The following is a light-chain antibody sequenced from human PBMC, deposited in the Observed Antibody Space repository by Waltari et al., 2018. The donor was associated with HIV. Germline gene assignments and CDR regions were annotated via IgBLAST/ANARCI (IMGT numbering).Light chain of an antibody. J-gene: IGLJ1*01. CDR3: AAWEDSLNGPNYV. CDR1: SSNIGSKT. CDR2: SNN. Sequence: QSVLTQPPSASGAPGQSVILSCSGRSSNIGSKTVNWYRQLPGTAPKLLIYSNNQRPSGVPDRFSGSKSGTSASLAISGLQSGDEADYYCAAWEDSLNGPNYVFGSGTTVTVL. V-gene: IGLV1-44*01.